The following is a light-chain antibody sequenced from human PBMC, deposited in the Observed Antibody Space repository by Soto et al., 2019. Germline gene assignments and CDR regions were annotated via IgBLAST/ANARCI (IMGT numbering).Light chain of an antibody. CDR1: SSDVGGYKY. CDR3: SSYTSSSSLV. V-gene: IGLV2-14*01. CDR2: DVN. J-gene: IGLJ1*01. Sequence: QSALTQPASVSGSPGQSITISCTGTSSDVGGYKYVSWYQQHPGKAPKLMMYDVNNRPSGISHRFSGSKSGNTASLTISGLQAEDEADYYCSSYTSSSSLVFGTGTKLTVL.